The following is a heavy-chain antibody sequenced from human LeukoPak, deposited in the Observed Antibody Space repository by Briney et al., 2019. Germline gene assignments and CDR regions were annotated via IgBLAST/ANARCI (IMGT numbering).Heavy chain of an antibody. Sequence: GGSLRLSCAASGFTFSSYEMNWVRQAPGKGLEWVSYISSSGSTIYYANSVKGRFTISRDNATNSLYLQMNSLRAEDTAVYYCARESYSSSWFDAFDIWGQGTMVTVSS. CDR3: ARESYSSSWFDAFDI. CDR2: ISSSGSTI. CDR1: GFTFSSYE. V-gene: IGHV3-48*03. D-gene: IGHD6-13*01. J-gene: IGHJ3*02.